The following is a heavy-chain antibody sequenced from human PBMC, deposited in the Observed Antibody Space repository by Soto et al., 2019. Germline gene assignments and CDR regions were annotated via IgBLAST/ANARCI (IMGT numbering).Heavy chain of an antibody. D-gene: IGHD2-2*02. CDR3: ARAKPDIRYCSSTSCYSSELVYYYYGMDV. CDR2: IWYDGSNK. CDR1: GFTFSSYG. Sequence: GGSLRLSCAAPGFTFSSYGMHWVRQAPGKGLEWVAVIWYDGSNKYYADSVKGRFTISRDNSKNTLYLQMNSLRAEDTAVYYCARAKPDIRYCSSTSCYSSELVYYYYGMDVWGQGTTVTV. J-gene: IGHJ6*02. V-gene: IGHV3-33*01.